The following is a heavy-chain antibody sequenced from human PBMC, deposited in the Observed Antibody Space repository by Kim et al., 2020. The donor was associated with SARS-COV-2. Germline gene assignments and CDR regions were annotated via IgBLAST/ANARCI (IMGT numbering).Heavy chain of an antibody. V-gene: IGHV4-38-2*02. CDR3: ARHVISGWFNFDV. J-gene: IGHJ3*01. CDR2: ISHDGQI. CDR1: GSSIGIHYY. Sequence: SETLSLTCTVSGSSIGIHYYWAWVRQPAGRGLEWIGSISHDGQIYSSPSLQSRLAMSVDASKKQFFVNLTSVTASDTALYFCARHVISGWFNFDVWGRGRLVTVSS. D-gene: IGHD6-13*01.